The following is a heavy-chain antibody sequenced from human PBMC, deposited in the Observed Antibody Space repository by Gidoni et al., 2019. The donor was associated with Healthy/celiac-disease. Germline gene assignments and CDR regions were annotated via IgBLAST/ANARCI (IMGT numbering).Heavy chain of an antibody. CDR2: INHSEST. J-gene: IGHJ6*02. D-gene: IGHD3-10*01. CDR3: ARGLRITMVRGFPSSFGMDV. Sequence: QVQLQQWGAGLLTPSKTLALTCAVSCGSFSGSYWSWIRQPPGKGLEWMWEINHSESTNYNPSLKSRVTTSVETSKTQFSLKLSSVTAADTAVYYCARGLRITMVRGFPSSFGMDVWGQGTTVPVSS. CDR1: CGSFSGSY. V-gene: IGHV4-34*01.